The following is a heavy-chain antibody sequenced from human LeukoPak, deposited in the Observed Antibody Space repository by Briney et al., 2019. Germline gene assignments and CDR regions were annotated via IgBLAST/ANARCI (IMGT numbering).Heavy chain of an antibody. V-gene: IGHV3-21*01. CDR1: GFTFSSYS. Sequence: PGGSLRLSCAASGFTFSSYSMNWVRQAPGRGLEWVSSISSSSSYIYYADSVKGRFTTSRDNAKNSLYLQMNSLRAEDTAVYYCARAGVSHDAFDIWGQGTMVTVSS. D-gene: IGHD3-10*01. J-gene: IGHJ3*02. CDR2: ISSSSSYI. CDR3: ARAGVSHDAFDI.